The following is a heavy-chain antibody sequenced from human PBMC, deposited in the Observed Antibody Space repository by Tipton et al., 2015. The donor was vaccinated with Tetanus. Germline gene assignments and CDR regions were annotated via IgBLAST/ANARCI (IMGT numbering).Heavy chain of an antibody. CDR2: IYYSGST. V-gene: IGHV4-61*05. CDR3: ARLSSPFFGAFFM. CDR1: GVSITSSSYY. J-gene: IGHJ3*02. D-gene: IGHD3-3*01. Sequence: GLVKPSETLSLICSVSGVSITSSSYYWGWIRQPPGKGLEWIGYIYYSGSTNYSPSLKSQVTISIDTSKSQFSLKMTSVTAADTGMYYCARLSSPFFGAFFMWGQGTMATVSS.